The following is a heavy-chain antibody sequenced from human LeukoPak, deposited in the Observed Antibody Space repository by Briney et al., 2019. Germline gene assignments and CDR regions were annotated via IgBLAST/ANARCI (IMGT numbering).Heavy chain of an antibody. CDR1: GFTFDDYA. Sequence: PGGSLRLSCAASGFTFDDYAMHWVRQAPGKGLEWVSGISWNSGSIGYADSVKGRFTISRDNAKNSLYLQMNSLRAEDTALYYCAKVAGDCSSTSCPDYWGQGTLVTVSS. V-gene: IGHV3-9*01. D-gene: IGHD2-2*01. CDR2: ISWNSGSI. J-gene: IGHJ4*02. CDR3: AKVAGDCSSTSCPDY.